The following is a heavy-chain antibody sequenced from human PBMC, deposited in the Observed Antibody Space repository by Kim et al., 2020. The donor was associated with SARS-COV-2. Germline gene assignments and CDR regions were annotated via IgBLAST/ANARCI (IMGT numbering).Heavy chain of an antibody. D-gene: IGHD3-9*01. CDR3: ARDAEMWYYDILTGYFEDGNWFDP. CDR1: GFTFSSYW. V-gene: IGHV3-7*01. CDR2: IKQDGSEK. Sequence: VGSLRLSCAASGFTFSSYWMSWVRQAPGKGLEWVANIKQDGSEKYYVDSVKGRFTISRDNAKNSLYLQMNSLRAEDTAVYYCARDAEMWYYDILTGYFEDGNWFDPWGQGTLVTVSS. J-gene: IGHJ5*02.